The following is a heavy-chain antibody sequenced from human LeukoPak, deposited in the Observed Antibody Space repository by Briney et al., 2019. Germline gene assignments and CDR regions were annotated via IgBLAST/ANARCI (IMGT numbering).Heavy chain of an antibody. D-gene: IGHD4-17*01. Sequence: ASVRVSCKASGYVFTSYGISWVRQAPGQGLEWMGWISSHTGDTRYAQRFQDRVTITTDISTTTAYLDLRSLRFDDTAVYYCARDVRRLQLSTYFFDFWGQGTLVSVSS. CDR1: GYVFTSYG. CDR2: ISSHTGDT. J-gene: IGHJ4*02. CDR3: ARDVRRLQLSTYFFDF. V-gene: IGHV1-18*01.